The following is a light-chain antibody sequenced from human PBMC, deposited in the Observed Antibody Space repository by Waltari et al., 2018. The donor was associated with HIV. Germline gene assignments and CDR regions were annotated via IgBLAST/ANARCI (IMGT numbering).Light chain of an antibody. CDR3: QQYNNWPPKT. CDR1: RNIITN. CDR2: SGS. J-gene: IGKJ1*01. V-gene: IGKV3-15*01. Sequence: EVVMTQSPATLSLSPGERATLSCRASRNIITNLAWYQQKVGQIPRLLIYSGSIRAPDVPARFSGSGSGTEFTLTISSLQSEDFAVYYCQQYNNWPPKTFGQGTKVEV.